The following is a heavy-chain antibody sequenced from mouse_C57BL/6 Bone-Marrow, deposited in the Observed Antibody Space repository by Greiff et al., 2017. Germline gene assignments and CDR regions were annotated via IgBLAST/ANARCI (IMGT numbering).Heavy chain of an antibody. D-gene: IGHD2-4*01. CDR3: ARFGDYVPFAY. J-gene: IGHJ3*01. V-gene: IGHV1-64*01. CDR1: GYTFTSYW. CDR2: IHPNSGST. Sequence: VQLQQPGAELVKPGASVKLSCKASGYTFTSYWMHWVKQRPGQGLEWIGMIHPNSGSTNYNEKFKSKATLTVDKSSSTAYMQISSLTSEDSAVYYCARFGDYVPFAYWGQGTLVTVSA.